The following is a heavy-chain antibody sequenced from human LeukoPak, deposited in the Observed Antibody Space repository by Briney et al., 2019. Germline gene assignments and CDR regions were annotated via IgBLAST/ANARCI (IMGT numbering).Heavy chain of an antibody. V-gene: IGHV4-59*08. Sequence: SETLSLTCTVSVGSLSNYYWSWIRQAPGKGLEWIGYVYFSGSTNYNPSLKSRVTISLDTSKNQFSLKLSSVTAADTAVYYCARRDSSGQNLDYWGQGTLVTVSS. CDR2: VYFSGST. CDR3: ARRDSSGQNLDY. D-gene: IGHD3-22*01. J-gene: IGHJ4*02. CDR1: VGSLSNYY.